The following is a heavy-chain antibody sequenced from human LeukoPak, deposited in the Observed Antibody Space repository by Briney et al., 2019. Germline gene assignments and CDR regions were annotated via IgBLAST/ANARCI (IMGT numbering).Heavy chain of an antibody. CDR2: INHSGST. Sequence: SETLSLTCAVYGGSFSGYYWSWIRQPPGKGLEWIGEINHSGSTNYNPSLKSRVTISVDTSKNQFPLKLSSVTAADTAVYYCARGGKWIQLWCFDYWGQGTLVTVSS. V-gene: IGHV4-34*01. D-gene: IGHD5-18*01. CDR3: ARGGKWIQLWCFDY. CDR1: GGSFSGYY. J-gene: IGHJ4*02.